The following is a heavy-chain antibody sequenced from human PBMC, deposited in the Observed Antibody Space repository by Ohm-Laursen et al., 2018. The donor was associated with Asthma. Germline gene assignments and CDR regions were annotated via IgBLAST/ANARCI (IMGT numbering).Heavy chain of an antibody. Sequence: LRLSCAASGFTFSDYYMSWIRQPPGKGLEWIGEINHSGSTNYNPSLKSRVTISVDTSKNQFSLKLSSVTAADTAVYFCARARHTSYEESSGYYCFDYWGQGTLVTVSS. CDR1: GFTFSDYY. J-gene: IGHJ4*02. CDR2: INHSGST. CDR3: ARARHTSYEESSGYYCFDY. V-gene: IGHV4-34*01. D-gene: IGHD3-22*01.